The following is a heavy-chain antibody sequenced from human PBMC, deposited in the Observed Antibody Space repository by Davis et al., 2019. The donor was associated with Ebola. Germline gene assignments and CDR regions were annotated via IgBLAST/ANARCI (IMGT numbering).Heavy chain of an antibody. CDR1: GYNFTTSW. CDR2: IYPGDSHT. CDR3: ARHPRGAVAGIYYFDL. J-gene: IGHJ4*02. Sequence: GESLKIPRQGLGYNFTTSWIGWVRQMPGKGLDWMGVIYPGDSHTRYSPSFQGQVTISADNSISTTYLQWSSLKASDSAMYYCARHPRGAVAGIYYFDLWGQGTLVTVSS. V-gene: IGHV5-51*01. D-gene: IGHD6-19*01.